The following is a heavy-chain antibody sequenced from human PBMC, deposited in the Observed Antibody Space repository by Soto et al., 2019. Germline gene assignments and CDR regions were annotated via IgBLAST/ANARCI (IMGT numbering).Heavy chain of an antibody. Sequence: QVHLVQSGAEVRETGASVRISCEASGYTFTDYAIHWVRQAHGQRPEWMGWINAANGNIKSSRPFRGRVTLTIDKSASTAYLDLTSLRSEDTAVYFCARRGITGTNTYYYRLDVWGQGTAVTVSS. J-gene: IGHJ6*02. V-gene: IGHV1-3*01. CDR1: GYTFTDYA. D-gene: IGHD1-20*01. CDR3: ARRGITGTNTYYYRLDV. CDR2: INAANGNI.